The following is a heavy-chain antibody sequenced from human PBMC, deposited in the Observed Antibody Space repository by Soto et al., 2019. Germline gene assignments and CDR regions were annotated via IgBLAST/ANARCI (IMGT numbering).Heavy chain of an antibody. J-gene: IGHJ6*02. V-gene: IGHV3-53*01. D-gene: IGHD1-20*01. CDR3: ARGRLTGSNYYGMDV. CDR1: GFTVSSNY. Sequence: GGSLRLSCAASGFTVSSNYMSWVRQAPGKGLEWVSVLYSGGSTYYANSVRGRFTISRDNSKNTLYLQMNSLRAEDKAVYYCARGRLTGSNYYGMDVWGQGTTVTVSS. CDR2: LYSGGST.